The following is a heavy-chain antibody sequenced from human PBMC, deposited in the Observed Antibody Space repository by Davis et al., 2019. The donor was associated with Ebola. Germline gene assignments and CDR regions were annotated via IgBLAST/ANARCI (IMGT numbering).Heavy chain of an antibody. D-gene: IGHD6-6*01. J-gene: IGHJ5*02. CDR1: EYTFTGYY. CDR2: INPNSGGT. Sequence: ASVTVSCKASEYTFTGYYIHWVRQAPGQGLEWMGWINPNSGGTNYAQKFQGRVTMTRDTSISTAYMELSRLRSDDTAVYYCARGKQLVSGWFDPWGQGTLVTVSS. CDR3: ARGKQLVSGWFDP. V-gene: IGHV1-2*02.